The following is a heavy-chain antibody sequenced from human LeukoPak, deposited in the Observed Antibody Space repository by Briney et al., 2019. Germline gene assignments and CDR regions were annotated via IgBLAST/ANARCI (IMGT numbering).Heavy chain of an antibody. D-gene: IGHD2-21*02. Sequence: ASVKVSCKASGYTFTSYGISWVRQAPGQGLEWMGWISAYNGNTNYAQKLQGRVTMTTDTSTSTAYMELSSLRSGDTAVYFCAREGAYCGGDCYLSRPNLDAFDIWGQGTMVTVSS. V-gene: IGHV1-18*01. CDR3: AREGAYCGGDCYLSRPNLDAFDI. J-gene: IGHJ3*02. CDR2: ISAYNGNT. CDR1: GYTFTSYG.